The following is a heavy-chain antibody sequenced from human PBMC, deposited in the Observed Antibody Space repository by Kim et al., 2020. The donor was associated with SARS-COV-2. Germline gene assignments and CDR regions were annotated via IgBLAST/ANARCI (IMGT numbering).Heavy chain of an antibody. CDR1: GFTFSDYY. V-gene: IGHV3-11*04. CDR3: ARDSYYYDSSAYYKD. D-gene: IGHD3-22*01. CDR2: INSSGSTR. J-gene: IGHJ4*02. Sequence: GGSLRLSCAASGFTFSDYYMSWKRQDPGKGLERVSKINSSGSTRDYADSVKGRFTISRDNAKNSLYLQMNSLRAEDTAVYYCARDSYYYDSSAYYKDWGQGTLVTVSS.